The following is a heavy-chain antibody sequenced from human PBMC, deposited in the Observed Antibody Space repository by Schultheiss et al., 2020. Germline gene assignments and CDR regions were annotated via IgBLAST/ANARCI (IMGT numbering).Heavy chain of an antibody. CDR2: ISYDGSNK. CDR1: GFTFISYG. CDR3: AKAGITRIQGAFDI. Sequence: GSLRLSCAASGFTFISYGIHWVRQAPGKGLEWVAVISYDGSNKYYADSVKGRFTISRDNSKNTLYLQMNSLRTEDTAVYYCAKAGITRIQGAFDIWGQGTMVTVSS. D-gene: IGHD3-3*01. J-gene: IGHJ3*02. V-gene: IGHV3-30*18.